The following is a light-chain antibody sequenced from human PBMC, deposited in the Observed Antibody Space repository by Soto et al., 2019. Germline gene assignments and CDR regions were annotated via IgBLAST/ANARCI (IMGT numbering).Light chain of an antibody. CDR2: AAS. J-gene: IGKJ3*01. CDR3: QQYVRPPLT. CDR1: QSVDNY. Sequence: RVTNSVFSLSASVGATVTLTCRASQSVDNYLEWYQQKPGKAPGLLIYAASTLQSGGPSRFSASGSGTDFTLTISSLQPEDFATYYCQQYVRPPLTFGPGTKLDN. V-gene: IGKV1-39*01.